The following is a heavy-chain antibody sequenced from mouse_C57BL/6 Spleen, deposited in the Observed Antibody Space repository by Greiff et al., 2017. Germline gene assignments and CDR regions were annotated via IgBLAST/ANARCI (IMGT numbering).Heavy chain of an antibody. J-gene: IGHJ4*01. V-gene: IGHV1-15*01. CDR2: IDPETGGT. CDR1: GYTFTDYE. D-gene: IGHD2-3*01. CDR3: TRWGLLNGAMDY. Sequence: QVQLKESGAELVRPGASVTLSCKASGYTFTDYEMHWVKQTPVHGLEWIGAIDPETGGTAYNQKFKGKAILTADNSSSTAYMVLRSLTSEDSAVYYCTRWGLLNGAMDYWGQGTSVTVSS.